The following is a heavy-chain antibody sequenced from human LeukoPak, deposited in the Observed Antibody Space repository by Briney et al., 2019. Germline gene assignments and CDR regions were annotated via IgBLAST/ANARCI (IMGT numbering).Heavy chain of an antibody. CDR3: ARMYCSSATCYTDAFDV. CDR1: GFNFSNYN. J-gene: IGHJ3*01. V-gene: IGHV3-7*01. CDR2: VNQDGSEK. D-gene: IGHD2-2*02. Sequence: GGSLRLSCAASGFNFSNYNLNWVRQAPGKGLEWVANVNQDGSEKYYVDSVKGRFTISRDNARNSLFLQMNSLRAEDTAVYYCARMYCSSATCYTDAFDVWGQGTMVTVSS.